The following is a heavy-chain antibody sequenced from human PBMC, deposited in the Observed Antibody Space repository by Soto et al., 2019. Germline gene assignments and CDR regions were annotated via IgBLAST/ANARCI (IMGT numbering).Heavy chain of an antibody. Sequence: ASVKVSCKASGGTFSSYAISWVRQAPGQGIEWTGGIIPIFGTANYAQKDQGRDTITADESTSTAYMELSSLRSEDTAVYYCASVLGRDCSSTSCYADYFDYWGQGTLVTVSS. J-gene: IGHJ4*02. V-gene: IGHV1-69*13. CDR3: ASVLGRDCSSTSCYADYFDY. D-gene: IGHD2-2*01. CDR1: GGTFSSYA. CDR2: IIPIFGTA.